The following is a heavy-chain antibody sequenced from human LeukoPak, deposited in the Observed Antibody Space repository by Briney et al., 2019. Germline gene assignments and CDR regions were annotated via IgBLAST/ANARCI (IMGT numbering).Heavy chain of an antibody. V-gene: IGHV3-74*01. CDR3: AREKEGYCSRTSCYLDYYYYYMDV. CDR1: GYSISSGYY. D-gene: IGHD2-2*01. Sequence: ETLSLTCTVSGYSISSGYYWGWVRQAPGKGLVWVSRINSDGSSTSYADSVKGRFTISRDNAKNTLYLQMNSLRAEDTAVYYCAREKEGYCSRTSCYLDYYYYYMDVWGKGTTVTISS. CDR2: INSDGSST. J-gene: IGHJ6*03.